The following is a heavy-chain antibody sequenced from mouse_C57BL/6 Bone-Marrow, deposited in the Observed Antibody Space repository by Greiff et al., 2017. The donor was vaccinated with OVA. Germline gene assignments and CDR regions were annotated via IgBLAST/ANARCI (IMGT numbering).Heavy chain of an antibody. Sequence: QVQLQQPGAELVKPGASVKLSCKASGYTFTSYWMHWVKQRPGQGLEWIGMIHPNSGSTNYNEKFKSKATLTVDKSSSTVYMQLSSLTSEDSAVYYCARWAYYSNYVGYWGQGTTLTVSS. D-gene: IGHD2-5*01. CDR1: GYTFTSYW. CDR2: IHPNSGST. CDR3: ARWAYYSNYVGY. J-gene: IGHJ2*01. V-gene: IGHV1-64*01.